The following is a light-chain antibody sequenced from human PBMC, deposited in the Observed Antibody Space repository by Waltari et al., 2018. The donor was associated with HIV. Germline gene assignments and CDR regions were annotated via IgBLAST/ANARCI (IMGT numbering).Light chain of an antibody. J-gene: IGLJ3*02. CDR1: TSNIGTHY. CDR3: ATWDSSTLTGV. CDR2: DND. V-gene: IGLV1-51*01. Sequence: QSVLTQVPSVSAAPRQKVTIACSGNTSNIGTHYVSWYRQLPGTAPKLLIFDNDQRPSGIPGRFSGSKSGTSATLAITGLQTGDEADYYCATWDSSTLTGVFGGGTRLTVL.